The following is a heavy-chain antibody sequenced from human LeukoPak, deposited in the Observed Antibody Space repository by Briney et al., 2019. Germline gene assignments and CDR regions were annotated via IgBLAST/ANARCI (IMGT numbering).Heavy chain of an antibody. D-gene: IGHD6-19*01. CDR1: GFTFSSYG. V-gene: IGHV3-33*01. CDR3: ARELSGSGWYGGPGY. Sequence: GRSLRLSCAASGFTFSSYGMNWVRQAPGKGLEWVAVIWYDGSHEYYAASVRGRFTISRDNSKNTLYLQMDSLRAEDTAMYYCARELSGSGWYGGPGYWGQGTLVTVSS. CDR2: IWYDGSHE. J-gene: IGHJ4*02.